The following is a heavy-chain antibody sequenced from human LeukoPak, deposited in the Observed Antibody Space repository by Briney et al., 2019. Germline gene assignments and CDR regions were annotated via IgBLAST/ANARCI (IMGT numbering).Heavy chain of an antibody. CDR1: GFIFGNEW. CDR2: ISTKKEGQTT. D-gene: IGHD6-13*01. Sequence: TGGSLRLSCAASGFIFGNEWARWVRQAPGKGLEWVGRISTKKEGQTTDYGAPVKGRFLISRDDSKNTVHLQMDSLKTDDTGVYFCTRGHYSSLWGQGTQVTVSA. V-gene: IGHV3-15*01. CDR3: TRGHYSSL. J-gene: IGHJ4*02.